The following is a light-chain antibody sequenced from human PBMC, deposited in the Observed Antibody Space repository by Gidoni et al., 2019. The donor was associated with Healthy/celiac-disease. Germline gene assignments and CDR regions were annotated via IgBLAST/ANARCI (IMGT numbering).Light chain of an antibody. CDR3: QQYNSYSQT. Sequence: DIQMTQSPSTLSASVGDRVTITCRASQRISSWLAWYQQKPGKAPKLLIYKASNLESGVPSRFSGSGSGTEFTLTISSLQPDDFATYYCQQYNSYSQTFXQXTKVEIK. CDR1: QRISSW. CDR2: KAS. J-gene: IGKJ1*01. V-gene: IGKV1-5*03.